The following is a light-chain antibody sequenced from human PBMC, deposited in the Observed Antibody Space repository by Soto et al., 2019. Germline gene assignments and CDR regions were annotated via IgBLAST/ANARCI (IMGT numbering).Light chain of an antibody. J-gene: IGKJ1*01. CDR1: PSVGSN. CDR3: QQYNNWPPDRT. V-gene: IGKV3-15*01. CDR2: GAS. Sequence: EIVMTQSPATLSVSPGERATLSCRASPSVGSNLAWYQQKPGQAPRLLIYGASTRATGIPARFSGSGSGTEFTLTISSLPSEDFAIYFCQQYNNWPPDRTFGQGTKVESK.